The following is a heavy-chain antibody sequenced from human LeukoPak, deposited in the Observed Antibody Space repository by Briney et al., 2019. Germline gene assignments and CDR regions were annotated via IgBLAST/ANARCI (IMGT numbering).Heavy chain of an antibody. CDR3: ARGRWELPRFDY. CDR2: ISSSSYI. CDR1: GFTFSSYS. J-gene: IGHJ4*02. V-gene: IGHV3-21*01. Sequence: GGSLRLSCAASGFTFSSYSMNWVRQAPGKGLEWVSSISSSSYIYYADSVKGRFTISRDNAKNSLYLQMNSLRAEDTAVYYCARGRWELPRFDYWGQGTLVTVSS. D-gene: IGHD1-26*01.